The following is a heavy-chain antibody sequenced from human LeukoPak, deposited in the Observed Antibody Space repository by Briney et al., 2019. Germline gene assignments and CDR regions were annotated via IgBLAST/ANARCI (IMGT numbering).Heavy chain of an antibody. V-gene: IGHV3-74*01. CDR1: GFTFSTHW. Sequence: GGSLRLSCTVSGFTFSTHWMRWVRQAPGKGLVWVSHIKGDGTSTNYADSVKGRFTISRDNSKNTVYLQMNSLRAEDTAVYYCARVVGHNSFDYWGQGTLVTVSS. D-gene: IGHD6-6*01. CDR3: ARVVGHNSFDY. CDR2: IKGDGTST. J-gene: IGHJ4*02.